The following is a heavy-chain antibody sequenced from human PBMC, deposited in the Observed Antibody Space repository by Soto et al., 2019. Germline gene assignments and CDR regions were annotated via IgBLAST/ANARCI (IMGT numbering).Heavy chain of an antibody. D-gene: IGHD6-25*01. J-gene: IGHJ5*02. V-gene: IGHV3-72*01. Sequence: PGGSMRLSCAVSGFTLNDHYMDWVRQAPGKGLEWVGRTRNKANSYTTEYAASVKGRFTISRDDSKNSLHLLMNSLKTEDTAVYYCARVLNSGYDPWGQGTLVTVSS. CDR1: GFTLNDHY. CDR3: ARVLNSGYDP. CDR2: TRNKANSYTT.